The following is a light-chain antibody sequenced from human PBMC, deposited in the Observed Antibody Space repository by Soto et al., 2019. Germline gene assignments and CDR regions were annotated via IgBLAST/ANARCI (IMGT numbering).Light chain of an antibody. CDR3: QQRSNWPPWT. CDR2: DAS. J-gene: IGKJ1*01. Sequence: ESVLTQSTATLAFSPVERLNLSCSSSQSVSSYLAWYQQKPGQAPRLLIYDASNRATGIPARFSGSGSGTDFTLTISSLEPEDFAVYYCQQRSNWPPWTFGQGTEVDI. CDR1: QSVSSY. V-gene: IGKV3-11*01.